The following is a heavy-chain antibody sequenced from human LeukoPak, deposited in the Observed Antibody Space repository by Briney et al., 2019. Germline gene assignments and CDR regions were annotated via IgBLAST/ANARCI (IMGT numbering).Heavy chain of an antibody. CDR1: GFTFSTYV. CDR2: ISSNGDNT. V-gene: IGHV3-64*04. CDR3: ARGCSGGSCYERVPMRFDP. D-gene: IGHD2-15*01. Sequence: GGSLRLSCSVSGFTFSTYVMHWVRQAPGKGLEYVSAISSNGDNTYYADSVKGRFTISRDNAKNSLYLQMNSLRAEDTAVYYCARGCSGGSCYERVPMRFDPWGQGTLVTVSS. J-gene: IGHJ5*02.